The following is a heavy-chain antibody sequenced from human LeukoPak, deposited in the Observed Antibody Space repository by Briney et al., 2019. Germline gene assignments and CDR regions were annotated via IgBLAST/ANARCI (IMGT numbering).Heavy chain of an antibody. CDR1: GFTFSSYA. Sequence: GGSLRLSCAASGFTFSSYAMSWVRQAPGKGLEWVSAISDSGDATYYADSVKGRFTISRDNSNNTLYLQMNSLRAEDTAVYYCAKGLDDYSSSWYAYWGQGTLVTVSS. J-gene: IGHJ4*02. CDR3: AKGLDDYSSSWYAY. V-gene: IGHV3-23*01. D-gene: IGHD6-13*01. CDR2: ISDSGDAT.